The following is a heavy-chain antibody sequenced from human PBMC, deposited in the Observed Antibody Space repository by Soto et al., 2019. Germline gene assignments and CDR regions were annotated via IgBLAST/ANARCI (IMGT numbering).Heavy chain of an antibody. CDR3: AREAAAGIRRNWFAP. J-gene: IGHJ5*02. Sequence: SETLSLTCAVYGGSFSGYYWSWIRQPPGKGLEWIGEINHSGSTNYNPSLKSRVTISVDTSKNQFSLKLSSVTAADTAVYYCAREAAAGIRRNWFAPSGQGSLVTVSS. CDR1: GGSFSGYY. CDR2: INHSGST. V-gene: IGHV4-34*01. D-gene: IGHD6-13*01.